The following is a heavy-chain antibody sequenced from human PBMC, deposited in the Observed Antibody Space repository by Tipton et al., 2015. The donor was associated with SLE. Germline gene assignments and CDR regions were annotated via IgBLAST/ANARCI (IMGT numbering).Heavy chain of an antibody. CDR1: GGSISSSSYY. CDR2: IYYSGST. Sequence: TLSLTCTVSGGSISSSSYYWGWIRQPPGKGLEWIGYIYYSGSTYYNPSLKSRVTISIDTSKNQFSLKLSSVTAADTAVYYCARAFQNYFDYWGQGTLVTVSS. J-gene: IGHJ4*02. V-gene: IGHV4-31*03. D-gene: IGHD2/OR15-2a*01. CDR3: ARAFQNYFDY.